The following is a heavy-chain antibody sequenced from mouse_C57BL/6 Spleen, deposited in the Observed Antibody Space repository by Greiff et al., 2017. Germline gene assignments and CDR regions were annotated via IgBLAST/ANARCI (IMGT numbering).Heavy chain of an antibody. D-gene: IGHD1-1*01. J-gene: IGHJ2*01. V-gene: IGHV1-26*01. Sequence: EVQLQQSGPELVKPGASVKISCKASGYTFTDYYMNWVKQSHGKSLEWIGDINPNNGGTSYNQKFKGKATLTVDKSSSTAYMELRSLTSEDSAVYYCARRDGSSLDYWGQGTTLTVSS. CDR2: INPNNGGT. CDR3: ARRDGSSLDY. CDR1: GYTFTDYY.